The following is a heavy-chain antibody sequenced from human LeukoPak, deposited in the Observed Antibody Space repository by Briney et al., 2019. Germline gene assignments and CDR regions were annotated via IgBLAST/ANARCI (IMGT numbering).Heavy chain of an antibody. J-gene: IGHJ5*02. CDR2: INHSGST. Sequence: SETLSLTCAVYGGSFSGYYWSWIRQPPGKGLEWIGEINHSGSTNYNPSLKSRVTISVDTSKNQFSLKLSSVTAADTAVYYCARGPLVQYYYGSGSYYPIGAIDPWGQGTLVTVSS. V-gene: IGHV4-34*01. CDR3: ARGPLVQYYYGSGSYYPIGAIDP. CDR1: GGSFSGYY. D-gene: IGHD3-10*01.